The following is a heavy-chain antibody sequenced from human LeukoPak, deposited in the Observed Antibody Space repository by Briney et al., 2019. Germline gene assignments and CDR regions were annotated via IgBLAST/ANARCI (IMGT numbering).Heavy chain of an antibody. CDR1: GYSISSGYY. Sequence: EPSETLSLTCTVSGYSISSGYYWGWIRQPPGKGLEWIGSIYHSGSTYYNPSLKSRVTISVDTSKNQFSLKLSSVTAADTAVYYCARDRPEDWFDPWAREPWSPSPQ. CDR3: ARDRPEDWFDP. V-gene: IGHV4-38-2*02. D-gene: IGHD6-6*01. CDR2: IYHSGST. J-gene: IGHJ5*02.